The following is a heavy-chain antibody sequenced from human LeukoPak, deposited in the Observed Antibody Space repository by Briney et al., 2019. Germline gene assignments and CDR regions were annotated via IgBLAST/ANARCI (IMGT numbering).Heavy chain of an antibody. D-gene: IGHD3/OR15-3a*01. V-gene: IGHV7-4-1*02. CDR2: INTNTGNP. CDR3: ARDLDEWIYHY. Sequence: GASVKVSCKASGYTSTSYAMNWVRQAPGQGLEWMGWINTNTGNPTYAQGSTGRFVFSLDTSVSTAYLQISSLKAEDTAVYYCARDLDEWIYHYWGQGTLVTVSS. CDR1: GYTSTSYA. J-gene: IGHJ4*02.